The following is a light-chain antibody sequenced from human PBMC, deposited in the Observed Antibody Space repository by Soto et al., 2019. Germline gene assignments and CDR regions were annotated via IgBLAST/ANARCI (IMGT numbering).Light chain of an antibody. CDR3: LQHNSYPYT. Sequence: DIQMTQSPSSLSASVGDRVSITSRASQGITRDLAWYQQKPGKAPKRLIYAASSLQSGVPSRFSGSGSGTEFTLTISSLQPEDFATYYCLQHNSYPYTFGQGTRLEIK. V-gene: IGKV1-17*01. CDR2: AAS. J-gene: IGKJ2*01. CDR1: QGITRD.